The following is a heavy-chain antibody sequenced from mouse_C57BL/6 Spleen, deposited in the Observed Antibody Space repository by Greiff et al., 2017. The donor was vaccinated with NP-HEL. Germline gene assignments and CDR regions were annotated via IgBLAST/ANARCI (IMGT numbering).Heavy chain of an antibody. CDR2: IYPGSGNT. CDR1: GYTFTDYY. CDR3: ARKDYGKTNYAMDY. Sequence: QVQLQQSGAELVRPGASVKLSCKASGYTFTDYYINWVKQRPGQGLEWIARIYPGSGNTYYNEKFKGKATLTAEKSSSTAYMQLSSLTSEDSAVYFCARKDYGKTNYAMDYWGQGTSVTVSS. D-gene: IGHD2-1*01. J-gene: IGHJ4*01. V-gene: IGHV1-76*01.